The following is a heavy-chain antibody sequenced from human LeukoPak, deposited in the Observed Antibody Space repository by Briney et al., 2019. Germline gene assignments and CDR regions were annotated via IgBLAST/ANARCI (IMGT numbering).Heavy chain of an antibody. D-gene: IGHD6-13*01. CDR1: GYTFTNYW. CDR2: IYPGDSDT. J-gene: IGHJ6*03. V-gene: IGHV5-51*01. Sequence: GESLKISCKASGYTFTNYWIGWVRQMPGKGLEWMGIIYPGDSDTRYSPSFRGQVIISADKSIRTAYLQWTSLKASDTAIYYCARQGAAGKYYYYYMDVWGKGTTVAVSS. CDR3: ARQGAAGKYYYYYMDV.